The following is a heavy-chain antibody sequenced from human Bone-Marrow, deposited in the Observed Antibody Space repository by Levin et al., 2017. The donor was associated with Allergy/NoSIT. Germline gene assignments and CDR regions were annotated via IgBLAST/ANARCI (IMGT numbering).Heavy chain of an antibody. J-gene: IGHJ5*02. CDR2: IYYSGST. D-gene: IGHD3-3*01. CDR3: ARDRYDFWSGYSWFDP. Sequence: SETLSLTCTVSGGSISSGDYYWSWIRQPPGKGLEWIGYIYYSGSTYYNPSLKSRVTISVDTSKNQFSLKLSSVTAADTAVYYCARDRYDFWSGYSWFDPWGQGTLVTVSS. CDR1: GGSISSGDYY. V-gene: IGHV4-30-4*01.